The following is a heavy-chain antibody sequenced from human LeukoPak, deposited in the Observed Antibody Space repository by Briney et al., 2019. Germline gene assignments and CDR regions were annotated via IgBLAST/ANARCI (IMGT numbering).Heavy chain of an antibody. CDR3: ARDHSSGYPGPAFDI. CDR2: ICYSGST. CDR1: GGSISSSSYY. Sequence: PSETLSLTCTVSGGSISSSSYYWGWIRQPPGKGLEWIGSICYSGSTYYNPSPKSRVTISVDTSKNQFSLKLSSVTAADTAVYYCARDHSSGYPGPAFDIWGQGTMVTVSS. J-gene: IGHJ3*02. V-gene: IGHV4-39*07. D-gene: IGHD3-22*01.